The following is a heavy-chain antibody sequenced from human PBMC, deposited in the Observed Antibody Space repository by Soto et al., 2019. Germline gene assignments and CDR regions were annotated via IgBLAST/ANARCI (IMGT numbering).Heavy chain of an antibody. D-gene: IGHD3-10*01. CDR3: VRDHGSGSYPWFDP. J-gene: IGHJ5*02. V-gene: IGHV4-39*01. Sequence: SETLSLTCTVSGGSISSSSYYWGWIRQPPGKGLEWIGSIYYSGSTYYNPSLKSRVTISVDTSKNQFSLKLSSVTAADTAVYYCVRDHGSGSYPWFDPWGQGTLVT. CDR2: IYYSGST. CDR1: GGSISSSSYY.